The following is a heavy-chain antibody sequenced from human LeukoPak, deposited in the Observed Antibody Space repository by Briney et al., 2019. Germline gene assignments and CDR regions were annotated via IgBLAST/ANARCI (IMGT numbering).Heavy chain of an antibody. Sequence: GGSLRLSCAASGFTFSSYWMSWVRQAPGKGLEWVANIKQGGSEKYYVDSVKGRFTISRDNAKNSLYLQMNSLRAEDTAVYYCARDALWFGDLNWFDPWGQGTLVTVSS. CDR3: ARDALWFGDLNWFDP. J-gene: IGHJ5*02. CDR2: IKQGGSEK. D-gene: IGHD3-10*01. CDR1: GFTFSSYW. V-gene: IGHV3-7*01.